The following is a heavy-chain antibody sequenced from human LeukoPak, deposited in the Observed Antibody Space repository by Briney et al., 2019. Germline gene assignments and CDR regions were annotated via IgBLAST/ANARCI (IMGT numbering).Heavy chain of an antibody. D-gene: IGHD4/OR15-4a*01. V-gene: IGHV3-53*01. CDR1: GLTVSSNY. CDR3: ARDPGGAKFDY. J-gene: IGHJ4*02. CDR2: IYSGGST. Sequence: GVSLRLSCAASGLTVSSNYMSWVRQAPGKGLEWVSVIYSGGSTAYADSVKGRFTISRDNSKNTLYLQLNSLRVEDTAVFYCARDPGGAKFDYWGQGTLVTVSS.